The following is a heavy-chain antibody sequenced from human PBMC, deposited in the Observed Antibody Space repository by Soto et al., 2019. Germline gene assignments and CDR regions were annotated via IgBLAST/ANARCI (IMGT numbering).Heavy chain of an antibody. V-gene: IGHV1-8*01. J-gene: IGHJ3*02. CDR2: MNPNSGNT. D-gene: IGHD2-2*01. CDR1: GYTFTSYD. CDR3: ARWPLIVVVPACSFDI. Sequence: WASVKVSCKASGYTFTSYDINWVRQATGQGLEWMGWMNPNSGNTGYAQKFQGRVTMTRDTSLSTAYMELSSLRSEDTAVYYCARWPLIVVVPACSFDIWGQGTMVTVSS.